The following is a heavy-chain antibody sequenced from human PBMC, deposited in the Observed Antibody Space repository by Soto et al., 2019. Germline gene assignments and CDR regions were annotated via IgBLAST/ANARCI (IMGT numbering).Heavy chain of an antibody. Sequence: TSVKVSCKASGGSFSSYAISWVRQAPGQGLEWMGGIIPIFGTANYAQKFQGRVTITADESTSTAYMELSSLRSEDTAVYYCARGRCYYDSSGYCPFDYWGQGTLVTVSS. J-gene: IGHJ4*02. CDR2: IIPIFGTA. D-gene: IGHD3-22*01. CDR1: GGSFSSYA. V-gene: IGHV1-69*13. CDR3: ARGRCYYDSSGYCPFDY.